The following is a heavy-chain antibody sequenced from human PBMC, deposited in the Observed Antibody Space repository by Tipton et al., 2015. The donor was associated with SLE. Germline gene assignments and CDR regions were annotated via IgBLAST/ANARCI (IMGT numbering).Heavy chain of an antibody. CDR2: VYYSGTT. CDR3: ARLGYKGRYDSSTGYFDFDAMDV. Sequence: TLSLTCTVSGGSITNGDYYWHWIRQPPGKGLEWIGYVYYSGTTYSNPSLKSRVSISVDTSKKQFSLNLTSVTAADTAVYYCARLGYKGRYDSSTGYFDFDAMDVWGQGSTVTVSS. D-gene: IGHD3-9*01. J-gene: IGHJ6*02. CDR1: GGSITNGDYY. V-gene: IGHV4-30-4*01.